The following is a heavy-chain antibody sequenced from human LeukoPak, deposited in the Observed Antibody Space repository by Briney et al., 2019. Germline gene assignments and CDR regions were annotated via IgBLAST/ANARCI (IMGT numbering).Heavy chain of an antibody. CDR2: ISNDGGGT. CDR1: GFIFNNFG. J-gene: IGHJ5*02. D-gene: IGHD3-22*01. V-gene: IGHV3-23*01. CDR3: AKGSSGYFADL. Sequence: GGSLRLSCTASGFIFNNFGLMWVRQAPGKGLEWVSAISNDGGGTTCADFVKGRVTISRDNSKNTLFLQMNSLRAEDTALYYCAKGSSGYFADLWGQGTLVTVSS.